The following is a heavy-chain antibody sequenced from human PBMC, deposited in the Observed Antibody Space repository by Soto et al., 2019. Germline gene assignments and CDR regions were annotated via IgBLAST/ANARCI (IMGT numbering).Heavy chain of an antibody. CDR2: INAGNGNT. Sequence: QVPLVQSGAEVKKPGASVKVSCKASGYTFTSYAMHWVRQAPGQRLEWMGWINAGNGNTKYSQKFQGRVTITRDTSASTAYMELSSLRSEDTAVYYCARGGGWFGELLYSYYYYMDVWGKGTTVTVSS. V-gene: IGHV1-3*01. J-gene: IGHJ6*03. CDR3: ARGGGWFGELLYSYYYYMDV. CDR1: GYTFTSYA. D-gene: IGHD3-10*01.